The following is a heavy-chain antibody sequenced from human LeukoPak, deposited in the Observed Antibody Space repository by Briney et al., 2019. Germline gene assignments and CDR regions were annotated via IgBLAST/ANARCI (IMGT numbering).Heavy chain of an antibody. D-gene: IGHD5/OR15-5a*01. V-gene: IGHV4-39*01. CDR3: ARIRGPSTLDY. CDR2: ISYTGST. J-gene: IGHJ4*02. Sequence: SEALSLTCTVSGGSISSYYWAWIRQAPGKGLEWLATISYTGSTYYNPSVMSGVTISLDTTKNQFSLKLTSVTAADTAVYYCARIRGPSTLDYWGKGNLVTVSS. CDR1: GGSISSYY.